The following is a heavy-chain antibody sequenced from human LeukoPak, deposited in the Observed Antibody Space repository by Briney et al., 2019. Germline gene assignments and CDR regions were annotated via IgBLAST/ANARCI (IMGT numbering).Heavy chain of an antibody. J-gene: IGHJ6*03. CDR1: GLTVSSNY. CDR3: ARVYYGSGSLYYYYYYMDV. Sequence: GGSLRLSCAASGLTVSSNYMSWVRQTPGKGLEWVSVTYSGGRTYYADSVKGRFSISRDNSKNSLYLQMNSLRAEDTAVYYCARVYYGSGSLYYYYYYMDVWGKGTTVTISS. D-gene: IGHD3-10*01. CDR2: TYSGGRT. V-gene: IGHV3-53*01.